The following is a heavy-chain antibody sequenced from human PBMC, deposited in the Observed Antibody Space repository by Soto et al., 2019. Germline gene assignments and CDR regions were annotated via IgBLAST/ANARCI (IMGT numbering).Heavy chain of an antibody. Sequence: QVQLVQSGAAVKKPGASVKVSCKASGYTFTAYYLHWVRQAPGHGLEWLGRIDPNSGDTKYAQNFEGWVTMTRDTSINTAYLDLSRLKNDDTAVYYCARSPYYDFWSGYSFDYWGQGTLVSVPS. CDR1: GYTFTAYY. CDR2: IDPNSGDT. V-gene: IGHV1-2*04. CDR3: ARSPYYDFWSGYSFDY. D-gene: IGHD3-3*01. J-gene: IGHJ4*02.